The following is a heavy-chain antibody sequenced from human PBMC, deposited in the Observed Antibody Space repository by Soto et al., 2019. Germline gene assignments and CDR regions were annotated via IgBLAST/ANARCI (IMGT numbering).Heavy chain of an antibody. CDR2: ISGSGGST. CDR1: GFTFSSYA. D-gene: IGHD4-17*01. J-gene: IGHJ4*02. V-gene: IGHV3-23*01. CDR3: AKGFDGDYVEPDY. Sequence: GGSMRLSCAASGFTFSSYAMSWVRQAPGKGLEWVSAISGSGGSTYYADSVKGRFTISRDNSKNTLYLQMNSLRAEDTAVYYCAKGFDGDYVEPDYWGQGTLVTVSS.